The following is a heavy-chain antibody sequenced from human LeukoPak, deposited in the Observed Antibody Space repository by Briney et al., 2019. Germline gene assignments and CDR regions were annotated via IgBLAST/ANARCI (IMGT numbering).Heavy chain of an antibody. Sequence: PSETLSLTCTVSGGSISSSSYYWGWIRQPPGKGLEWIGSIYYSGSTYYNPSLKSRVTISVDTSKNQFSLKLSSVTAADTAVYYCARHRPLLVPAATDFDYWGQGTLVTVSS. CDR1: GGSISSSSYY. V-gene: IGHV4-39*01. D-gene: IGHD2-2*01. CDR2: IYYSGST. CDR3: ARHRPLLVPAATDFDY. J-gene: IGHJ4*02.